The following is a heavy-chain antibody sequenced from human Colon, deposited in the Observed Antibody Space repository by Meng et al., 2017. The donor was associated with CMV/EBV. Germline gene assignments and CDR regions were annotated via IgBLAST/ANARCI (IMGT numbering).Heavy chain of an antibody. CDR1: GFTFSSYA. D-gene: IGHD1-26*01. J-gene: IGHJ5*01. CDR2: ISGSGGST. Sequence: GESLKISCAATGFTFSSYAMSWVRQAPGKGLEWVSGISGSGGSTYYADSVKGRFTISRDDAKNSVYLQMSRLSAEDTAVYYCVGGFSGSYYMHSWGQGTLVTVSS. V-gene: IGHV3-23*01. CDR3: VGGFSGSYYMHS.